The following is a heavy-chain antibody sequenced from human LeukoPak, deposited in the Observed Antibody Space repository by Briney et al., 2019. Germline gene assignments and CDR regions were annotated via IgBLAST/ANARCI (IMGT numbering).Heavy chain of an antibody. D-gene: IGHD6-19*01. CDR1: EMSFSAYY. CDR2: INYGGST. Sequence: SETLSLTCAVSEMSFSAYYWNWIRQSPGKGPEWIGEINYGGSTKYTPSLEGRGTILIDTSKNQFSLKLTSVTAADTAVYYCARGFPPGSGSRGSHAFDVWGQGTMVTVSS. CDR3: ARGFPPGSGSRGSHAFDV. J-gene: IGHJ3*01. V-gene: IGHV4-34*01.